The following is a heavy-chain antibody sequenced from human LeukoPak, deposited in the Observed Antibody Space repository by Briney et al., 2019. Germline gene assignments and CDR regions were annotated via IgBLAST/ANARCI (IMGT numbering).Heavy chain of an antibody. CDR2: IYYSGST. J-gene: IGHJ6*03. CDR1: GGSISNYY. D-gene: IGHD6-13*01. Sequence: PSETLSLTCTVSGGSISNYYWIWIRQPPGKTLEWIGYIYYSGSTNYNPSLKSRVTISVDTSKNQFSLKLGSVTAADTAVYYCARSSIAAAGTGSPTYYYYMDVWGKGTTVTVSS. V-gene: IGHV4-59*01. CDR3: ARSSIAAAGTGSPTYYYYMDV.